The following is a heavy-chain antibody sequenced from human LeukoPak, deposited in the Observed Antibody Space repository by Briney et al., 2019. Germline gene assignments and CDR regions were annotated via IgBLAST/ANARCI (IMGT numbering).Heavy chain of an antibody. CDR2: IKSKTDGGTT. Sequence: GGSLRLSCAASEFTINDAWMSWVRQAPGKGLEWVGRIKSKTDGGTTEYAAPVKGRFTISRDDSKNTLYLQMNNLKTEDTAMYYCSSWGSTPGVSSDDYWGQGTLVTVSS. D-gene: IGHD6-6*01. V-gene: IGHV3-15*01. CDR1: EFTINDAW. J-gene: IGHJ4*02. CDR3: SSWGSTPGVSSDDY.